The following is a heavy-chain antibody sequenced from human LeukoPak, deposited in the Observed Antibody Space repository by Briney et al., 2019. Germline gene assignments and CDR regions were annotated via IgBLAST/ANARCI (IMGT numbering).Heavy chain of an antibody. D-gene: IGHD3-10*01. Sequence: PGRSLRLSCAASGFTFDDYAMHWVRQAPGKGLEWVSGISWNSGSIGYADSVKGRFTISRDNAKNSLYLQMNSLRAEDTALYYCAKGYGSGTNYRTDIWGQGTMVIVSS. J-gene: IGHJ3*02. V-gene: IGHV3-9*01. CDR3: AKGYGSGTNYRTDI. CDR1: GFTFDDYA. CDR2: ISWNSGSI.